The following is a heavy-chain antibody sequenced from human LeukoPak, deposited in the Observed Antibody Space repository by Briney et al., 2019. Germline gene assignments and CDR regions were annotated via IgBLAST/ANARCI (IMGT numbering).Heavy chain of an antibody. D-gene: IGHD3-10*01. CDR2: INHSGST. V-gene: IGHV4-34*01. CDR3: ARGGGSGSARFDP. J-gene: IGHJ5*02. CDR1: GGSFSGYY. Sequence: PSVTLSLTCAVYGGSFSGYYWSWIRQPPGKGLEWIGEINHSGSTNYNPSLKSRVTISVDTSKNQFSLKLSSVTAACTAVYYCARGGGSGSARFDPWGQGTLVTVSS.